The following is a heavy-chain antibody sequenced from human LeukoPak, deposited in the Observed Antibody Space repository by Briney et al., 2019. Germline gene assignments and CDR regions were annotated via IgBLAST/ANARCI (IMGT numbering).Heavy chain of an antibody. J-gene: IGHJ1*01. Sequence: GGSLRLSCAASGFTFSSYAMSWVRQAPGKGLEWVSAISGSGGRTYDATSVKGRFTISRDNSKNTLYLQMNSLRAEDTAVYYCARQATLYDFWSGYWIVQHWGQGTLVTVSS. CDR3: ARQATLYDFWSGYWIVQH. D-gene: IGHD3-3*01. CDR2: ISGSGGRT. V-gene: IGHV3-23*01. CDR1: GFTFSSYA.